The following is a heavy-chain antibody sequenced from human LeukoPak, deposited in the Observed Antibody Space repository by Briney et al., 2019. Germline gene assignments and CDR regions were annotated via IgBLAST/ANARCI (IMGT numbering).Heavy chain of an antibody. Sequence: SVKVSCKASGGTFSSYAISWVRQAPGQGLEWMGRIIPILGIANYAQKFQGRVTITADKSTSTAYMELSSLRSEDTAVYYCARIKWEWLRRDGDFDYWGQGTLVTVSS. CDR3: ARIKWEWLRRDGDFDY. CDR2: IIPILGIA. J-gene: IGHJ4*02. CDR1: GGTFSSYA. V-gene: IGHV1-69*04. D-gene: IGHD5-12*01.